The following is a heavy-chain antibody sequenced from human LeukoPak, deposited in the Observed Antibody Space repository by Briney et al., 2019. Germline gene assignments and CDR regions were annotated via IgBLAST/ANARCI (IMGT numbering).Heavy chain of an antibody. D-gene: IGHD1-26*01. CDR1: GGSISSSAYY. CDR3: VRQAREGPLPRYFDY. CDR2: IYYSGST. Sequence: SETLSLTCSVSGGSISSSAYYWGWIRQPPGKELEWIGTIYYSGSTYYKPSLKSRVTISVDTSKNQFSLRLSSVAAADTAMYFCVRQAREGPLPRYFDYWGQGTLVTVPS. J-gene: IGHJ4*02. V-gene: IGHV4-39*01.